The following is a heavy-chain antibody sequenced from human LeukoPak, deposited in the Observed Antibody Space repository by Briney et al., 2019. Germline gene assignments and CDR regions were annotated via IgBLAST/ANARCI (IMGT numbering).Heavy chain of an antibody. Sequence: GGSLRLSCAASGFTFSSYAMHWVRQAPGKGLEWVAVISYDGSNKYYADSVKGRFTISRDNSKNTLYLQMNSLRAEDTAVYYCARQEVGYCSSTSCSATDYWGQGTLVTVSS. V-gene: IGHV3-30-3*01. CDR1: GFTFSSYA. CDR3: ARQEVGYCSSTSCSATDY. CDR2: ISYDGSNK. J-gene: IGHJ4*02. D-gene: IGHD2-2*01.